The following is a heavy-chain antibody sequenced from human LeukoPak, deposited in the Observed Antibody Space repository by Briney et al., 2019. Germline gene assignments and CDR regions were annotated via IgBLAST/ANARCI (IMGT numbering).Heavy chain of an antibody. CDR3: ALREPGGGARRYCSSTSCYTVDY. CDR1: GGSFSGYY. J-gene: IGHJ4*02. D-gene: IGHD2-2*02. V-gene: IGHV4-34*01. CDR2: INHSGST. Sequence: PSETLSLTCAVYGGSFSGYYWSWIRQPPGKGLEWIGEINHSGSTNYNPSLKSRVTISVDTSKNQFSLKLSSVTAADTAVYYCALREPGGGARRYCSSTSCYTVDYWGQGTLVTVSS.